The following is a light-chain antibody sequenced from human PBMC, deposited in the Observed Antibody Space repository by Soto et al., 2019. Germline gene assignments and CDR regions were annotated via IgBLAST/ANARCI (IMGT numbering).Light chain of an antibody. CDR2: AAS. V-gene: IGKV3-11*01. J-gene: IGKJ4*01. CDR3: QQRRAWPRV. CDR1: QSVGTY. Sequence: EIVLTQSPATLSLSPGERATLSCRASQSVGTYLVWYQQKPGQAPRLLIYAASKRANGIPDRFSGSGSGTDFTLTISSLEPEDSAVYYCQQRRAWPRVFGGGTRME.